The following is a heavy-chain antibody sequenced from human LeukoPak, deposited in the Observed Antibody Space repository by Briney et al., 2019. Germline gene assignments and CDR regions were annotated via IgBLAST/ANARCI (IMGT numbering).Heavy chain of an antibody. CDR3: ARDRYGVRSGSCDY. Sequence: ASVKVSCKASGYSFTRYGISWVRQAPGQGLEWMGWISGANGNTDYAQNLQGRATMTTDTSTNTAYMELRSLRYVDTAVYYCARDRYGVRSGSCDYWGQGTLVTVSS. D-gene: IGHD1-26*01. J-gene: IGHJ4*02. CDR1: GYSFTRYG. CDR2: ISGANGNT. V-gene: IGHV1-18*01.